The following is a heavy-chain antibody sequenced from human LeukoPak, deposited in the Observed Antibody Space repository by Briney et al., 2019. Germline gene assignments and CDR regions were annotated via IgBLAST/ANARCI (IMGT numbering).Heavy chain of an antibody. D-gene: IGHD5-18*01. Sequence: GGSLRLSCAASGFTVSSNYMSWVRQAPGEGLEWVSVIHSGGSTYYADSVKGRFTISRDNSKNTLYLQMNSLRAEDTAVYYCARGTIQLWSLYYFDYWGQGTLVTVSS. CDR2: IHSGGST. V-gene: IGHV3-53*01. CDR1: GFTVSSNY. J-gene: IGHJ4*02. CDR3: ARGTIQLWSLYYFDY.